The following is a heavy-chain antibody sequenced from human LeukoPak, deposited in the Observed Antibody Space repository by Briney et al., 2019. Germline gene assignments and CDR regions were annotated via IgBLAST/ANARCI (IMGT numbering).Heavy chain of an antibody. V-gene: IGHV1-46*01. Sequence: ASVKVSRKASGYTLTSYYMHWVRQAPGQGLEWMGIINPSGGSTSYAQKFQGRVTMTRDTSTSTVYMELSSLRSEDTAVYYCATSMNYYGSGSSRPHYYYYGMDVWGQGTTVTVSS. D-gene: IGHD3-10*01. CDR2: INPSGGST. J-gene: IGHJ6*02. CDR1: GYTLTSYY. CDR3: ATSMNYYGSGSSRPHYYYYGMDV.